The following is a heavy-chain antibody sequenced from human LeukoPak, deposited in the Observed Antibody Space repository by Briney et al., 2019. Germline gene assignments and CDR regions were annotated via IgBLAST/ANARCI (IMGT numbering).Heavy chain of an antibody. CDR2: IYYSGST. Sequence: SETLSLTCTVSGGSISSYYWSWIRQPPGKGLEWIGYIYYSGSTNYSPSLKSRVTISVDTSKNQFSLKLSSVTAADTALYYCARVRVVWDLDDAFDIWGQGTMVTVSS. CDR1: GGSISSYY. D-gene: IGHD1-26*01. CDR3: ARVRVVWDLDDAFDI. V-gene: IGHV4-59*01. J-gene: IGHJ3*02.